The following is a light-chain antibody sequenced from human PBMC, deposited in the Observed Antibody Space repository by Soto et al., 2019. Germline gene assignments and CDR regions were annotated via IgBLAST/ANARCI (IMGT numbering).Light chain of an antibody. CDR2: AAS. Sequence: DIQMTQSPSTLSASVGDRVTITCLASQSISSYLNWYQQKPGKAPKLLIYAASSLQSGVPSRFSGSGSGTEFTLTISSLQSEDFALYYCQQYNSWPPITFGQGTRLEIK. CDR1: QSISSY. J-gene: IGKJ5*01. CDR3: QQYNSWPPIT. V-gene: IGKV1-39*01.